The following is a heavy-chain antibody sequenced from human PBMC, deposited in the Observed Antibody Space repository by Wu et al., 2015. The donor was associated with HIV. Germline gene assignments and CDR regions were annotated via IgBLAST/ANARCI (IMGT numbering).Heavy chain of an antibody. Sequence: QVQLVQSXTEMKKPGASLKVSCKASGYTFSAYDINWVRQAPGQGLEWVGWMNPNSGNTGYPQKFQGRVTMTRDTSISTAYMELSSLKSEDTAVYYCARAASFFYDKHGYYRNWYFDVWGRGTLVAVSS. CDR3: ARAASFFYDKHGYYRNWYFDV. V-gene: IGHV1-8*01. CDR1: GYTFSAYD. D-gene: IGHD3-22*01. J-gene: IGHJ2*01. CDR2: MNPNSGNT.